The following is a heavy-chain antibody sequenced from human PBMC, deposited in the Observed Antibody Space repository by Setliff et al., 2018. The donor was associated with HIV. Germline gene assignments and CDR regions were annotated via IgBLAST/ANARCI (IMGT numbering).Heavy chain of an antibody. D-gene: IGHD3-3*01. CDR2: INHSGST. Sequence: TLSLTCAVYGGSFSNYYWSWIRQLPGKGLEWIGEINHSGSTNYNPSLKSRVTISVDTSKSQFSLNLTSVTAADTAVYYCARGLSITVFGVVRTGYYMGVWGKGTTVTVSS. J-gene: IGHJ6*03. V-gene: IGHV4-34*01. CDR3: ARGLSITVFGVVRTGYYMGV. CDR1: GGSFSNYY.